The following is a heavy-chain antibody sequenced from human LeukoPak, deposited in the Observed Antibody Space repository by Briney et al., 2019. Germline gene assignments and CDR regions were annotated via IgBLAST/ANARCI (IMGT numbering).Heavy chain of an antibody. Sequence: SETLSLTCTVSGGSISSYYWSWIRQPPGKGLEWIGYIYYSGSTNYNPPLKSRVTISVDTSKNQFSLKLSSVTAADTAVYYCARDLGSSWYEDWFDPWGQGTLVTVSS. V-gene: IGHV4-59*01. CDR3: ARDLGSSWYEDWFDP. D-gene: IGHD6-13*01. CDR2: IYYSGST. CDR1: GGSISSYY. J-gene: IGHJ5*02.